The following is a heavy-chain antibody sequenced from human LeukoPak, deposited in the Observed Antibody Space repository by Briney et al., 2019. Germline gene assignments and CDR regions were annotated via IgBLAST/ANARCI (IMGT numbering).Heavy chain of an antibody. CDR1: GYTFTGYY. J-gene: IGHJ4*02. Sequence: ASVKVSCKASGYTFTGYYMHWVRQAPGQGLEWIGRINPNSGGTNYAQKFQGRVTMTRDTSISTAYMELSRLRSDDTDVYYCARLISSSWYGVFDYWGQGTLVTVSS. CDR3: ARLISSSWYGVFDY. D-gene: IGHD6-13*01. V-gene: IGHV1-2*05. CDR2: INPNSGGT.